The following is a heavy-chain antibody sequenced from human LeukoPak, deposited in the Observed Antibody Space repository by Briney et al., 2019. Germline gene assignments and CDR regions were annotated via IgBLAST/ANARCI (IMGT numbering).Heavy chain of an antibody. CDR3: ARLRVQLWLDESFDYYGMDV. CDR2: ISYDGSNK. V-gene: IGHV3-30-3*01. CDR1: GFTFNSYA. J-gene: IGHJ6*02. D-gene: IGHD5-18*01. Sequence: GGSLRLSCAASGFTFNSYAMHWVRQAPGKGLEWVAVISYDGSNKYYPDSVKGRFTISRDNSKNTLYLQMTSQRAEDTAVYYCARLRVQLWLDESFDYYGMDVWGQGTTVTVSS.